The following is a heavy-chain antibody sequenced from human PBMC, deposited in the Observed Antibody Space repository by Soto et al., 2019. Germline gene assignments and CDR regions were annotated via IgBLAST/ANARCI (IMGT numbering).Heavy chain of an antibody. V-gene: IGHV3-23*01. CDR1: GFTFSSYA. CDR2: ISGSGGSA. Sequence: HPGGSLRLSCAASGFTFSSYAMSWVRQAPGKGLEWVSAISGSGGSAYYADSVKGRFTISRDNSKNTLYLQMNSLRAEDTAVYYCAKDHRSPYYYYYGMDVWGQGTTVTVSS. J-gene: IGHJ6*02. D-gene: IGHD3-10*01. CDR3: AKDHRSPYYYYYGMDV.